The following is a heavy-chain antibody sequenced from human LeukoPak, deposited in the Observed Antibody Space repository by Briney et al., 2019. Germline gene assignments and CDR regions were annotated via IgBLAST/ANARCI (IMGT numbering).Heavy chain of an antibody. CDR3: ARGRGYNSFDY. V-gene: IGHV4-34*01. J-gene: IGHJ4*02. CDR2: INHSGST. D-gene: IGHD5-24*01. CDR1: GGSFSGYY. Sequence: SETLSLTCAVYGGSFSGYYWSWIRQPPGKGLEWIGEINHSGSTNYNPSLKSRVTISVDTSKNQFSLKLRSVTAADTAVYYCARGRGYNSFDYWGQGTLATVSS.